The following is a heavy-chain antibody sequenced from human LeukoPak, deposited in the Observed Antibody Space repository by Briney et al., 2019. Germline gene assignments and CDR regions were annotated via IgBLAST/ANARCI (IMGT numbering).Heavy chain of an antibody. CDR2: ISYDGSNK. D-gene: IGHD3-22*01. CDR1: GFTFSSYA. CDR3: ARALRYDSSGYSDAFDI. Sequence: PGGSLRLSCAASGFTFSSYAMHWVRQAPGKGLEWVAVISYDGSNKYYADSVKGRFTISRDNSKNTLYLQMNSLRAEDTAVYYCARALRYDSSGYSDAFDIWGQGTMVTVSS. J-gene: IGHJ3*02. V-gene: IGHV3-30*04.